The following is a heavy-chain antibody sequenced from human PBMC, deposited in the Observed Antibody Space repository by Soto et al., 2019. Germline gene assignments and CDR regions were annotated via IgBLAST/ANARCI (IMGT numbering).Heavy chain of an antibody. Sequence: QLQLQESGPGLVKPSETLSLTCTVSGDSISSSYYWGWVRQPPGKGLECIGAVYYTGFTYYNPVLMSRPTISLDTSKNQFSLRLSSVTAADTAIYYYARLPVVVIALGYFDPWGPGTLVTVSS. CDR2: VYYTGFT. CDR3: ARLPVVVIALGYFDP. J-gene: IGHJ5*02. D-gene: IGHD2-21*01. CDR1: GDSISSSYY. V-gene: IGHV4-39*01.